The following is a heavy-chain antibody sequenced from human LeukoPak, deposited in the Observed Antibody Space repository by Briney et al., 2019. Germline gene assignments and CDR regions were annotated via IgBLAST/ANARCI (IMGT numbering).Heavy chain of an antibody. Sequence: GGSLRLSCAASGFTFSSYWMSWVRQAPGKGLEWVAVISYDGSDKYYADSVKGRFTISRDNFKNTLYLQMNSLRAEDTAVYYCAKDISGGDCPDYWGQGTLVTVSS. J-gene: IGHJ4*02. CDR2: ISYDGSDK. CDR1: GFTFSSYW. V-gene: IGHV3-30*18. D-gene: IGHD2-21*02. CDR3: AKDISGGDCPDY.